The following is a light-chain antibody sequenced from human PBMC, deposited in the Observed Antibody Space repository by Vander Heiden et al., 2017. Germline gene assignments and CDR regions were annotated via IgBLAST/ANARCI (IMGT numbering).Light chain of an antibody. Sequence: QSVLTQPPSVSGAPGQRVTISYTGSSSNIGAGHDVHWYQQLPGTAPKLVIYGNINRPSGVPDRFSGSKSGTSASLAITGLQAEDEADYYCQSYDSSLSAVVFGGGTKLTVL. CDR1: SSNIGAGHD. CDR2: GNI. V-gene: IGLV1-40*01. CDR3: QSYDSSLSAVV. J-gene: IGLJ2*01.